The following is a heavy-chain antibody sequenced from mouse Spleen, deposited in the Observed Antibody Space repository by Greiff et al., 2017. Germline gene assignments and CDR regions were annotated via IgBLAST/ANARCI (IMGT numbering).Heavy chain of an antibody. J-gene: IGHJ2*01. V-gene: IGHV5-9*01. CDR1: GFTFSSYA. CDR2: ISSGGGNT. D-gene: IGHD2-4*01. Sequence: DVMLVESGGGLVKLGGSLKLSCAASGFTFSSYAMSWVRQTPEKRLEWVATISSGGGNTYYPDSVKGRFTISRDNAKNTLYLQMSSLKSEDTAMYYCARQEGLYYFDYWGQGTTLTVSS. CDR3: ARQEGLYYFDY.